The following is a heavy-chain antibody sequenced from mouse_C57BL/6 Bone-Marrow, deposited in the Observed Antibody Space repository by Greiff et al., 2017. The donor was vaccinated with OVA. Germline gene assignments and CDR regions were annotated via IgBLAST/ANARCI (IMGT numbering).Heavy chain of an antibody. D-gene: IGHD1-1*01. CDR3: ARSPGSSYYAMDY. Sequence: VQLQQSGAELAKPGASVKLSCKASGYTFTSYWMHWVKQRPGQGLEWIGYINPSSGYTKYNQKFKDKATLTADKSSSTAYMQLSRLTYEDSAVYYCARSPGSSYYAMDYWGQGTSVTVSS. J-gene: IGHJ4*01. CDR1: GYTFTSYW. CDR2: INPSSGYT. V-gene: IGHV1-7*01.